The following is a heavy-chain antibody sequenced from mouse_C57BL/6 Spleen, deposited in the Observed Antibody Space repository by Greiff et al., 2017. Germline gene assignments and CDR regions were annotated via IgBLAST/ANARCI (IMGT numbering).Heavy chain of an antibody. J-gene: IGHJ3*01. CDR3: ARESSYGGGFAY. CDR2: ISYDGSN. CDR1: GYSITSGYY. D-gene: IGHD1-1*01. V-gene: IGHV3-6*01. Sequence: VQLKQSGPGLVKPSQSLSLTCSVTGYSITSGYYWNWIRQFPGNKLEWMGYISYDGSNNYNPSLKNRISITRDTSKNQLFLKLNSVTTEDTATYYCARESSYGGGFAYWGQGTLVTVSA.